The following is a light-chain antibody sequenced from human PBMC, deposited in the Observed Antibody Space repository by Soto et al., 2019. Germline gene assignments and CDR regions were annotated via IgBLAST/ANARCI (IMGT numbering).Light chain of an antibody. J-gene: IGLJ2*01. CDR1: SSDVGRYNY. CDR2: EVS. Sequence: QSALTQPASVSGSPGQSITISCTGTSSDVGRYNYVSWYQQYLGKAPKLIIFEVSIRPSGVSNRFSGSKSGITASLTISGLQIEDEADYYCDSYTSRTSVVFGGGTKLTVL. CDR3: DSYTSRTSVV. V-gene: IGLV2-14*01.